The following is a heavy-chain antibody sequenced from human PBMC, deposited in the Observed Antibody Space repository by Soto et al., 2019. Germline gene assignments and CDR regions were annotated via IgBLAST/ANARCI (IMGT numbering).Heavy chain of an antibody. V-gene: IGHV4-34*01. CDR3: AREDDGGDRDYYGLDV. Sequence: ASETLSLTSAVYGGSFSGYYWSWIRQPPGKGLEWIGYINYSGSIIYNPSFKSRVTISVDTSKNQFSLQLSSVTAADTAVYFCAREDDGGDRDYYGLDVWGQGTTVTVSS. J-gene: IGHJ6*02. CDR2: INYSGSI. CDR1: GGSFSGYY. D-gene: IGHD2-21*02.